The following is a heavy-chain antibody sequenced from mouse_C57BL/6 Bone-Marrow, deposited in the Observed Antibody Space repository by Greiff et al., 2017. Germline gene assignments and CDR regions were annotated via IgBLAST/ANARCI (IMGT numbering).Heavy chain of an antibody. V-gene: IGHV1-63*01. J-gene: IGHJ1*03. CDR3: ARYPYYGSSDWYFDV. CDR2: IYPGGGYT. Sequence: QVQLQQSGAELVRPGTSVKMSCMASGYTFTNYWIGWAKQRPGHGLEWIGDIYPGGGYTNYNEKFKGKATLTADKSSSTAYMQVSSLTAEDSAIYYCARYPYYGSSDWYFDVWGTGTTVTVSS. D-gene: IGHD1-1*01. CDR1: GYTFTNYW.